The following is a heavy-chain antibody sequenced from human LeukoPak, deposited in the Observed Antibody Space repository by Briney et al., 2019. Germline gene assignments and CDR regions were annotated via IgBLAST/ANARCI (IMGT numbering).Heavy chain of an antibody. CDR1: GFTFSSYA. CDR2: ISSNGGST. V-gene: IGHV3-64*01. CDR3: ARRGYSYAGGPYFDY. Sequence: GGSLRLSCAASGFTFSSYAMHWVRQAPGKGLEYVSAISSNGGSTYYANSVKGRFTISRDNSKNTLYLQMGSLRAEDMAVYYCARRGYSYAGGPYFDYWGQGTLVTVSS. J-gene: IGHJ4*02. D-gene: IGHD5-18*01.